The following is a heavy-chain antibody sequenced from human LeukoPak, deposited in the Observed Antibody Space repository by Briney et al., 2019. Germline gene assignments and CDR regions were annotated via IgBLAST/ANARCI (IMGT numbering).Heavy chain of an antibody. D-gene: IGHD3-22*01. J-gene: IGHJ4*02. Sequence: VASVKVSCKASGYTFTNYGISWVRQAPGQGLQWMGWISAKNGNTKYAEKLQGRGTMTTDTSTNTAYMELRSLRSDDTAVYYCARDRQDYYDSSGYFDNWGQGTLVTVSS. CDR2: ISAKNGNT. CDR1: GYTFTNYG. CDR3: ARDRQDYYDSSGYFDN. V-gene: IGHV1-18*01.